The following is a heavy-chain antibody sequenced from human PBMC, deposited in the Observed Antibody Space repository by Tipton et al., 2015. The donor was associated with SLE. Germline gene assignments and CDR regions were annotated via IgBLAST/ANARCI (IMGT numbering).Heavy chain of an antibody. CDR1: GYTFSKFG. J-gene: IGHJ4*02. D-gene: IGHD6-19*01. Sequence: QLVQSGAEVQKPGASVKVSCKASGYTFSKFGISWVRQAPGQGLEWMGWISAYNGNTDYAQKLQGRATMTTDTSTSTAYMELRSLRSEDTAVYYCAIAVAGTLFFDYWGQGALVTVSS. V-gene: IGHV1-18*01. CDR3: AIAVAGTLFFDY. CDR2: ISAYNGNT.